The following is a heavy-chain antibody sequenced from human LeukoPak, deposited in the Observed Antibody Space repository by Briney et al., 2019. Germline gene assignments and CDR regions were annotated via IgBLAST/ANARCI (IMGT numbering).Heavy chain of an antibody. J-gene: IGHJ5*02. CDR3: ARPYCSSSNCPGWFDP. V-gene: IGHV1-8*01. CDR2: MNPNSGNT. D-gene: IGHD2-2*01. Sequence: ASVKVSCKASGYTFTSYDINWVRQATGQGLEWMGWMNPNSGNTGYAQKFQGRVTMTRNTSISTAYMELSSLRSEDTAVYYCARPYCSSSNCPGWFDPWGQGTLVTGSP. CDR1: GYTFTSYD.